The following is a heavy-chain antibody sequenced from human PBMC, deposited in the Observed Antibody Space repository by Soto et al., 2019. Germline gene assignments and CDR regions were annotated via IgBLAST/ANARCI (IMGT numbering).Heavy chain of an antibody. D-gene: IGHD2-2*01. CDR1: GGTFSSYA. Sequence: QVQLVQSGAEVKKPGSSVKVSCKASGGTFSSYAISWVRQAPGQGLEWMGGIIPISGTANYAQQFQGRVTITADAPTSTAYMELSSLRSEDTAVYYCARSQGSSTSLEIYYYYYYGMDVWGQGTTVTVSS. CDR3: ARSQGSSTSLEIYYYYYYGMDV. CDR2: IIPISGTA. V-gene: IGHV1-69*01. J-gene: IGHJ6*02.